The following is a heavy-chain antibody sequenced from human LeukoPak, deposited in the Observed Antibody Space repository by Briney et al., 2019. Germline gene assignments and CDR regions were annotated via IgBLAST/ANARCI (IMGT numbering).Heavy chain of an antibody. D-gene: IGHD3-22*01. V-gene: IGHV1-69*05. CDR3: ARRWTHSSGYYLFDY. CDR1: GGTFSSHG. J-gene: IGHJ4*02. Sequence: SVKLSCNASGGTFSSHGLSWVRQAPGQGLEWLGGIIPIFGSTKYAQNFQGRVTITMDESTSTAYMELSSLRTDDAAVYYCARRWTHSSGYYLFDYWGQGTMVTVSS. CDR2: IIPIFGST.